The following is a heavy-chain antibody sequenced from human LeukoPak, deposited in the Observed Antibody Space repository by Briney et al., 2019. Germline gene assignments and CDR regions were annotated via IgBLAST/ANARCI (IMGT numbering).Heavy chain of an antibody. CDR1: GGSISSYY. CDR2: IYYSGST. CDR3: ARGKFVDTATVKPPASYYYYGMDV. Sequence: SETLSLTCTVSGGSISSYYWSWIRQPPGKGLEWIGYIYYSGSTNYNPSLKSRVTISVDTSKNQFSLKLSSVTAADTAVYFCARGKFVDTATVKPPASYYYYGMDVWGQGTTVTVSS. V-gene: IGHV4-59*01. D-gene: IGHD5-18*01. J-gene: IGHJ6*02.